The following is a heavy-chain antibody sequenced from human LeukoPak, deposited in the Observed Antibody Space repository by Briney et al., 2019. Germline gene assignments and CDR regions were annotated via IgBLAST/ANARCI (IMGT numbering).Heavy chain of an antibody. V-gene: IGHV3-48*03. D-gene: IGHD3-22*01. J-gene: IGHJ4*02. CDR3: ARFYDSSGYYYSLEYYFDY. CDR1: GFTFSSYE. CDR2: ISSSGSTI. Sequence: GGSLRLSCAASGFTFSSYEMNWVRQAPGKGLEWVSYISSSGSTIYYADSVKGRFIISRDNAKNSLYLQMNSLRAEDTAVYYCARFYDSSGYYYSLEYYFDYWGQGTLVTVSS.